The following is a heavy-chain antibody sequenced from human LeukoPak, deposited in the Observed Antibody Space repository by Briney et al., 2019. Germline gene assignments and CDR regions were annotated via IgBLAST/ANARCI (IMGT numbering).Heavy chain of an antibody. CDR2: INPNSGGT. J-gene: IGHJ5*02. CDR3: ARDEPDCSSTSCYFYSWFDP. Sequence: ASVKVSCKASGYTFTGYYMHWVRQAPGQGLEWMGWINPNSGGTNYAQKFQGRVTMTRDTSISTAYMELSRLRSDDTAVYYCARDEPDCSSTSCYFYSWFDPWGQGTLVTVSS. V-gene: IGHV1-2*02. CDR1: GYTFTGYY. D-gene: IGHD2-2*01.